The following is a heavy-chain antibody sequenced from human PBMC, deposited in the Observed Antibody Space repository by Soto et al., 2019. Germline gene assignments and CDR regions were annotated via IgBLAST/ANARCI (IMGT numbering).Heavy chain of an antibody. V-gene: IGHV3-43*01. D-gene: IGHD6-13*01. CDR1: GFTFDDYT. Sequence: EVQLVESGGVVVQPGGSLRLSCAASGFTFDDYTMHWVRQAPGKGLEWVSLISWDGGSTYYADSVKGRFTISRDNSKNSLYLQMNSLRTEDTALYYCAKAVDPDIAAAGTKNYYYYYGMDVWAKGPRSPSP. CDR2: ISWDGGST. J-gene: IGHJ6*02. CDR3: AKAVDPDIAAAGTKNYYYYYGMDV.